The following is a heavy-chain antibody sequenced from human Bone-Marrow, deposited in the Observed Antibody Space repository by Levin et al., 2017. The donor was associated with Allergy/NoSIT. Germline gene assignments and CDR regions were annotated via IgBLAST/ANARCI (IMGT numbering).Heavy chain of an antibody. CDR2: IKEDGSEK. V-gene: IGHV3-7*01. CDR1: GFSFSDFR. Sequence: SCAASGFSFSDFRMSWVRQAPGKGLEWVANIKEDGSEKNYVDFLTGRITISRDNAKNSLYLQMNSLRVEDTAVYYCASEAATWRGMDVWGQGTTVTVSS. D-gene: IGHD3-3*01. CDR3: ASEAATWRGMDV. J-gene: IGHJ6*02.